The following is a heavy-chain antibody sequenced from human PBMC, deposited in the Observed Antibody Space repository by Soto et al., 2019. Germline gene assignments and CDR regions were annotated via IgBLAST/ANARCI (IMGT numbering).Heavy chain of an antibody. Sequence: QVQLQESGPGLVKPSETLSLTCTVSGGSISNYYWSWIRQPPGKGLEWIGYIHHSGSTNYNPSLKSRVTISLDTSKNQFSLKLSSVTAADTAVYYCARDRIRSSRADWPEWFDPCGQGTLVTVSS. J-gene: IGHJ5*02. CDR3: ARDRIRSSRADWPEWFDP. CDR2: IHHSGST. V-gene: IGHV4-59*01. D-gene: IGHD2-2*01. CDR1: GGSISNYY.